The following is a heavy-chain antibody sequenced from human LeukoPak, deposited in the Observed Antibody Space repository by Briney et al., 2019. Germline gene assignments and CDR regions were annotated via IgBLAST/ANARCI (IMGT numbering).Heavy chain of an antibody. CDR2: ISDSGDTT. D-gene: IGHD4-17*01. Sequence: PGGSLRLSCAASGFTFGSYAMTWVRQAPGKGLEWVSVISDSGDTTCYADSVKGRFTISRDNSKNTLYLQMNSLRAEDTAVYYCARVDYGDYGFDYWGQGTLVTVSS. J-gene: IGHJ4*02. CDR1: GFTFGSYA. CDR3: ARVDYGDYGFDY. V-gene: IGHV3-23*01.